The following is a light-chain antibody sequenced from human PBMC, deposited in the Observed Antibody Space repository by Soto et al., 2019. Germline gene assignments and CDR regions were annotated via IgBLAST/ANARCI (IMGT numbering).Light chain of an antibody. CDR2: DAS. Sequence: DIPRTQSPSTLSASVGDRVTITGRASQSISSWLAWYQQKPGKAPKLLIYDASSLQSGVPSRFSGSGSGTEFTRTISSLQPDDFATYYCQQYNNYSRTFGQGTKVEIK. CDR1: QSISSW. V-gene: IGKV1-5*01. CDR3: QQYNNYSRT. J-gene: IGKJ1*01.